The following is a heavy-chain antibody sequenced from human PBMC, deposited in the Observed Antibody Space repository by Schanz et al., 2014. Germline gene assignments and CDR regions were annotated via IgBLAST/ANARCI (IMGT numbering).Heavy chain of an antibody. Sequence: QAQLVESGGGVAQFGRSLRLSCAASGFAFSDHYMDWVRQAPGKGLEWVAVIWSDGSGKYYADSVKGRFTISRDSPKNTLYLQMNSLRAGDTAVYYCARAHGNNWYGKGLDYWGQGTQVTVSS. CDR3: ARAHGNNWYGKGLDY. V-gene: IGHV3-33*01. CDR1: GFAFSDHY. CDR2: IWSDGSGK. J-gene: IGHJ4*02. D-gene: IGHD1-1*01.